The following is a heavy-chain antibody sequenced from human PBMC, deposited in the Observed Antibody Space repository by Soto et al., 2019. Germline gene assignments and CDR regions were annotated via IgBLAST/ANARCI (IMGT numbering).Heavy chain of an antibody. CDR3: VKDSYADFHRVLSTAEYFFDY. Sequence: SLRLSCTASGFTFDDYAMHWVRQGPGRGLEWGSGITWNSGKIAYADSVKGRFTIARDDDNNSLYLQMNSLRPEDTALYYCVKDSYADFHRVLSTAEYFFDYWGHGTLVTVSS. CDR1: GFTFDDYA. J-gene: IGHJ4*01. D-gene: IGHD2-15*01. CDR2: ITWNSGKI. V-gene: IGHV3-9*01.